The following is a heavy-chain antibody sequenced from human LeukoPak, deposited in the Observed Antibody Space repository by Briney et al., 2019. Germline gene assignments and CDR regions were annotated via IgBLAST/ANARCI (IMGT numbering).Heavy chain of an antibody. J-gene: IGHJ4*02. CDR1: GYTFTGYY. CDR3: ARLHIVVVPAAIGGFFFDY. V-gene: IGHV1-2*02. Sequence: AAVKVSCKASGYTFTGYYMHWVRQAPGQGLAWMGWINPNSGGTNYAHKVQGRVSMTRATSISTAYMELSRLTSDDTGVYYCARLHIVVVPAAIGGFFFDYSGQGTLVTVSP. D-gene: IGHD2-2*01. CDR2: INPNSGGT.